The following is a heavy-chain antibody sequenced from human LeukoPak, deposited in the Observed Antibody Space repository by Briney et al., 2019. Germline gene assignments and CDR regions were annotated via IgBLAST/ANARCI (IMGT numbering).Heavy chain of an antibody. CDR2: LFTSGST. D-gene: IGHD5-24*01. J-gene: IGHJ4*02. CDR1: GASISSYY. CDR3: ARDTGDGFYDY. V-gene: IGHV4-4*07. Sequence: SETLSLTCAVSGASISSYYWSWIRQPARKGLEWIGRLFTSGSTKYNPSLKSRVTIVVDKSKKHFSLKLSSVTAADTAVYYCARDTGDGFYDYWGQGSLVTVSS.